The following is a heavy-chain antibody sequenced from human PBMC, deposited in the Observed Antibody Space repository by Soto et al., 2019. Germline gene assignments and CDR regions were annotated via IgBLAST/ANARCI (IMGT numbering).Heavy chain of an antibody. D-gene: IGHD3-16*01. V-gene: IGHV4-31*03. CDR3: ARFGVLGMGYYFDY. CDR2: IYYSGST. J-gene: IGHJ4*02. Sequence: QVQLQESGPGLVKPSQTLSLTCTVSGGSISSGGYYWSWIRQHPGKGLEWIGYIYYSGSTYYNPSLKSRVTISVDTSKNQFSLKLSSVTAADTAVYYCARFGVLGMGYYFDYWGQGTLVTVSS. CDR1: GGSISSGGYY.